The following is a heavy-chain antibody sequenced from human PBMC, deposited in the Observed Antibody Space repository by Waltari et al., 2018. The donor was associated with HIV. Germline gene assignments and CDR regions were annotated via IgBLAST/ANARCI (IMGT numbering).Heavy chain of an antibody. V-gene: IGHV3-30*04. CDR1: GFTFSTYT. Sequence: QVQLVESGGGVVQPGRSLRLSCAASGFTFSTYTMHWVLPAPGKGLEWVSVLSYDGNTKYYADSVKGRFTISRDNSKNTLYLQMNNLRDDDTAVYYCASPHSSGWSLPFDYWGQGTPVTVSS. CDR3: ASPHSSGWSLPFDY. CDR2: LSYDGNTK. D-gene: IGHD6-19*01. J-gene: IGHJ4*02.